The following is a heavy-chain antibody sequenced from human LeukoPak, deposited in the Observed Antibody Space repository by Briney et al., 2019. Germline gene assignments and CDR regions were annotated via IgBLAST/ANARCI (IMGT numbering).Heavy chain of an antibody. CDR2: FDPEDGET. CDR1: GYTLTELS. D-gene: IGHD3-22*01. Sequence: ASVKVSCKVSGYTLTELSMHWVRQAPGKGLEWMGGFDPEDGETIYAQKFQGRVTMTEDTSTDTAYMELSSLRSEDTAVYYRARPRSYYYDSSGYHTEILDYWGQGTLVTVSS. V-gene: IGHV1-24*01. J-gene: IGHJ4*02. CDR3: ARPRSYYYDSSGYHTEILDY.